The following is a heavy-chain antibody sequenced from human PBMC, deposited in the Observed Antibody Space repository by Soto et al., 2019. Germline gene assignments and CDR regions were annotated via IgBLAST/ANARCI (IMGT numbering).Heavy chain of an antibody. CDR2: ISSSSSYT. J-gene: IGHJ4*02. CDR1: GFTFSDYY. D-gene: IGHD3-22*01. CDR3: ARGGYYYDSSGYSPFDY. Sequence: QVQLMESGGGLVKPGGSLRLSCAASGFTFSDYYMSWIRQAPGKGLEWVSYISSSSSYTNYADSVKGRFTISRDNAKNSLYLQMNSLRAEDTAVYYCARGGYYYDSSGYSPFDYWGQGTLVTVSS. V-gene: IGHV3-11*06.